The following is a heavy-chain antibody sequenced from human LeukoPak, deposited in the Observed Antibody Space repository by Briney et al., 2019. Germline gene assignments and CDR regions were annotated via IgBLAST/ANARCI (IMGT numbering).Heavy chain of an antibody. J-gene: IGHJ4*02. Sequence: AGGSLRLSCAASGFTFSSYAMSWVRQAPGKGLEWVSAISGSGGSTYYADSVKGRFTISRDNSKNTLYLQMNSLRAEDTAVYYCAKSPYGSGSYHPFDYWGQGTLVTVSS. CDR2: ISGSGGST. CDR3: AKSPYGSGSYHPFDY. V-gene: IGHV3-23*01. D-gene: IGHD3-10*01. CDR1: GFTFSSYA.